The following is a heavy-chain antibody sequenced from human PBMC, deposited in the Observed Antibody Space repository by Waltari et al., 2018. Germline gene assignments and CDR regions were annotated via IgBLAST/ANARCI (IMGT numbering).Heavy chain of an antibody. CDR1: GDTFSGYA. V-gene: IGHV1-69*05. Sequence: QVQLVQSGAEVKKPGSSVKVSCKASGDTFSGYAMSWVRQAPGQGLEWLGRIVPLFGTAKYAHNSPDRLTITTDEFTTTAYMALRGLGSEDTAVYFCAGGGARDYDSSGYYDFDSWGQGTQVSVSS. D-gene: IGHD3-22*01. CDR3: AGGGARDYDSSGYYDFDS. J-gene: IGHJ4*02. CDR2: IVPLFGTA.